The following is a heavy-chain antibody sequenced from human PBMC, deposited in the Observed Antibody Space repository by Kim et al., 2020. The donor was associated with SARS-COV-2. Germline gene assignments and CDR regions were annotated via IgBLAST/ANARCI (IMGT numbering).Heavy chain of an antibody. CDR1: GFTFSSYG. CDR3: AREVNGSSTSCLNYYCYG. J-gene: IGHJ6*01. Sequence: GGSLRLSCAASGFTFSSYGMHWLRQAPGKGLEWVAVIWCDGSNKYYADSVKGRFTISRDNSKNTLYLQMNSLRAEDTAVYYCAREVNGSSTSCLNYYCYG. D-gene: IGHD2-2*01. CDR2: IWCDGSNK. V-gene: IGHV3-33*01.